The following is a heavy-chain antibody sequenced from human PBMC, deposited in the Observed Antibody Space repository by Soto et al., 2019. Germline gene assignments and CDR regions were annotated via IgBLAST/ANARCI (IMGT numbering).Heavy chain of an antibody. CDR2: IYHSGST. J-gene: IGHJ5*01. V-gene: IGHV4-31*03. CDR1: GDSISRGGYY. D-gene: IGHD2-15*01. Sequence: QVQLQESGPGLVKPSQTLSLTCTVSGDSISRGGYYYNWIRQLPGKGLEWIGYIYHSGSTNYHPSLKSRVTISVDTSKNQLSLELRSVTAADTAVYYCVRDGAGGYCLGWFDPWGQGTLVTVSS. CDR3: VRDGAGGYCLGWFDP.